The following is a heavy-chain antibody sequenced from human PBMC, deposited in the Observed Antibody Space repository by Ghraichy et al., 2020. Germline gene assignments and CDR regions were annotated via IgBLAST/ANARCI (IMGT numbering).Heavy chain of an antibody. D-gene: IGHD2-21*02. CDR3: VRDDDYYAVDY. CDR2: INRDGDYT. Sequence: ETLSLTCAASGFTFSSYWMHWVRQAPGEGLMCVSRINRDGDYTDYADSVKGRFTISRDNARNTLYLQMNSLRAEDTAVYYCVRDDDYYAVDYWGQGTLVTVSS. J-gene: IGHJ4*02. CDR1: GFTFSSYW. V-gene: IGHV3-74*01.